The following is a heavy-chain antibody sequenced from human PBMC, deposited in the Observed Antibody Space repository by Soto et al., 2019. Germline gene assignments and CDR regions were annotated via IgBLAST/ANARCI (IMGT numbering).Heavy chain of an antibody. Sequence: ASVKVSCKASGGTFSSYAISWVRQAPGQGLEWMGGIIPIFGTANYAQKFQGRVTITADESTSTAYMELSSLRSEDTAVYYCARENYDYVWGSYHPSGDFDYWGQGTLVTVSS. CDR3: ARENYDYVWGSYHPSGDFDY. CDR1: GGTFSSYA. D-gene: IGHD3-16*01. V-gene: IGHV1-69*13. J-gene: IGHJ4*02. CDR2: IIPIFGTA.